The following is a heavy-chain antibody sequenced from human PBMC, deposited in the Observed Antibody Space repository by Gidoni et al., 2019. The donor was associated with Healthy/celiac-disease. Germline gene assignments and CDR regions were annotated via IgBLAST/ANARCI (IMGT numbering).Heavy chain of an antibody. CDR1: GFTFSSYR. CDR2: ISSSSSTI. CDR3: ARSYAPSFHYYYYMDV. Sequence: EVQLVESGGGLVQPGGSLRLSCAASGFTFSSYRMNWVRQAPGKGLEWVSYISSSSSTIYYADSVKGRFTISRDNAKNSLYLQMNSLRAEDTAVYYCARSYAPSFHYYYYMDVWGKGTTVTVSS. V-gene: IGHV3-48*01. D-gene: IGHD2-2*01. J-gene: IGHJ6*03.